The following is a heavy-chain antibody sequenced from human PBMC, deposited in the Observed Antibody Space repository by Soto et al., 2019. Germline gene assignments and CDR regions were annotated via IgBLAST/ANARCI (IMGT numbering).Heavy chain of an antibody. CDR2: LYYGGST. D-gene: IGHD6-19*01. J-gene: IGHJ4*02. CDR3: ARVRHGWTFFDY. Sequence: SETLSLTCTVSGGSASSFFWSWIRQPPGRGLEWIGYLYYGGSTHYSPSLKSRVTISVDTSQNQFSLNLMSVTAADTAIYYCARVRHGWTFFDYWSQGTLVTVSS. V-gene: IGHV4-59*02. CDR1: GGSASSFF.